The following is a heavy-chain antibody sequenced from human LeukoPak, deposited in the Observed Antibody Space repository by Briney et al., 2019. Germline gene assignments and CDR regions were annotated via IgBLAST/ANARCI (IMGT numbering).Heavy chain of an antibody. CDR2: IKEDGSDK. D-gene: IGHD4-17*01. J-gene: IGHJ4*02. CDR3: ARDSGLTTETTYWDY. CDR1: GFTFSIHW. V-gene: IGHV3-7*05. Sequence: RGCLRLSCVAPGFTFSIHWMSWVRQAPGKGLEWVANIKEDGSDKNYVDSVKGRFTISRDNAKNSLYLQMNSLRAEDTGVYYCARDSGLTTETTYWDYWGQGTLVAVSS.